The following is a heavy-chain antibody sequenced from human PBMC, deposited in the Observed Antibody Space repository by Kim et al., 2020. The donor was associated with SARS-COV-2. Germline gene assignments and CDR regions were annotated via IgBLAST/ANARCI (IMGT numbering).Heavy chain of an antibody. V-gene: IGHV4-39*01. D-gene: IGHD1-26*01. J-gene: IGHJ4*02. CDR2: IYYSGST. CDR1: GDSISSGAYF. CDR3: ARHGALKWPFGF. Sequence: SETLSLTCTVSGDSISSGAYFWGWIRQPPGKGLEWIGSIYYSGSTYYSPSLKSRVIMSVDTSKNQFSLKLSSVTATDTAVYYCARHGALKWPFGFWGQGTLVTVSS.